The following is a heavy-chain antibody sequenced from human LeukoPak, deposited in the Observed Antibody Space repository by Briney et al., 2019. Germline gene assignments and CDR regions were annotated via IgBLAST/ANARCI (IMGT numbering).Heavy chain of an antibody. CDR1: GYTLTELS. Sequence: ASVKVSCKVSGYTLTELSMHWVRQAPGKGLEWMGGIIPIFGIANYAQKFQGRVTITADKSTSIAYMELSSLRSEDTAVYYCASGYDDSSGYPYYYGMDVWGQGTTVTVSS. D-gene: IGHD3-22*01. J-gene: IGHJ6*02. CDR2: IIPIFGIA. V-gene: IGHV1-69*10. CDR3: ASGYDDSSGYPYYYGMDV.